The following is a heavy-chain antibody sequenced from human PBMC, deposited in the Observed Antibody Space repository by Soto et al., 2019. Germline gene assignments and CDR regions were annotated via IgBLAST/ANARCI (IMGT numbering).Heavy chain of an antibody. CDR1: GYTFTGYY. J-gene: IGHJ6*02. CDR2: INPNSGGT. V-gene: IGHV1-2*02. CDR3: ARDLGYCSGGSCYSSQYYYYYGMDV. D-gene: IGHD2-15*01. Sequence: ASVKVSCKASGYTFTGYYMHWVRQAPGQGLEWMGWINPNSGGTNYAQKFQGRVTMTRDTSISTAHMELSRLRSDDTAVYYCARDLGYCSGGSCYSSQYYYYYGMDVWGQGTTVTVSS.